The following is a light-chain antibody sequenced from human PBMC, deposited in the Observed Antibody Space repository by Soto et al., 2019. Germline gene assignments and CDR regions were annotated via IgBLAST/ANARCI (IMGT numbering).Light chain of an antibody. CDR2: GAS. J-gene: IGKJ1*01. CDR3: QQYNNWPRT. CDR1: QSVSSN. V-gene: IGKV3-15*01. Sequence: EIVMKQSPSTLSVSPGERATLSCQASQSVSSNLAWYQQKPGQAPRLLIYGASTRATGIPARFSGSGSGTEFTLTISSLQSEDFAVYYCQQYNNWPRTFGQGTKVDIK.